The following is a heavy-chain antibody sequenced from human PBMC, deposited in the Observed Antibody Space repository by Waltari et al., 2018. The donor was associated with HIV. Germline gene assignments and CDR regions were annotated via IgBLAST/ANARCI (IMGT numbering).Heavy chain of an antibody. CDR2: ISGSGGST. CDR3: AKDRGRSSWYWDNWFDP. D-gene: IGHD6-13*01. J-gene: IGHJ5*02. CDR1: GFTFSSYA. V-gene: IGHV3-23*01. Sequence: EVQLLESGGGLVQPGGSLRLSCAASGFTFSSYAMSWFRPAPGKGLEWVSAISGSGGSTYYADSVKGRFTISRDNSKNTLYLQMNSLRAEDTAVYYCAKDRGRSSWYWDNWFDPWGQGTLVTVSS.